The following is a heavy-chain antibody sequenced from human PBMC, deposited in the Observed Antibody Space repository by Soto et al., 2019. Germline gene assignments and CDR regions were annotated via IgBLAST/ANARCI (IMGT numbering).Heavy chain of an antibody. CDR2: INHSGST. J-gene: IGHJ4*02. D-gene: IGHD1-20*01. V-gene: IGHV4-34*01. CDR1: GGSFSGYY. Sequence: SETLSLTCAVYGGSFSGYYWSWIRQPPGKGLEWIGEINHSGSTNYNPSLKSRVTISVDTSKNQFSLKLSSVTAADTAVYYCARDNWKFYFDYWGQGTLVTVSS. CDR3: ARDNWKFYFDY.